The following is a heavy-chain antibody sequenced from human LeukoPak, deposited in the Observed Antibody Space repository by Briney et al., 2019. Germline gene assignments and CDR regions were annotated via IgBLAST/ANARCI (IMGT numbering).Heavy chain of an antibody. Sequence: SETLSLTCSVSGGSITITNYYWSWIRQPPGKGLEWIAFIYYGGSTNYNPSLKSRVAISLDTSKNQFSLRLTSVTAADTAVYYCARHVIYSGVYSYWFDPWGLGTLVTVSS. CDR3: ARHVIYSGVYSYWFDP. V-gene: IGHV4-61*05. CDR2: IYYGGST. CDR1: GGSITITNYY. J-gene: IGHJ5*02. D-gene: IGHD5-12*01.